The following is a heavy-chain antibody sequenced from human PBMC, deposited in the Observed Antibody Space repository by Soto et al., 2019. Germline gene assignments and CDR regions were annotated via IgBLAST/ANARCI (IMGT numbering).Heavy chain of an antibody. Sequence: SETLSLTCAVYGGSFSGYYWGWIRQPPGKGLEWIGSIYYSGSTYYNPSLKSRVTISVDTSKNQFSLKLSSVTAADTAVYYCATSRRGLERLLEWSPKGYYGMDVWGQGTTVTVSS. CDR1: GGSFSGYY. D-gene: IGHD3-3*01. CDR3: ATSRRGLERLLEWSPKGYYGMDV. J-gene: IGHJ6*02. V-gene: IGHV4-39*01. CDR2: IYYSGST.